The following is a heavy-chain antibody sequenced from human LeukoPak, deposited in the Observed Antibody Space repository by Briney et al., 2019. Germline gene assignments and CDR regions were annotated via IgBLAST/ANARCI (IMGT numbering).Heavy chain of an antibody. D-gene: IGHD3-22*01. CDR2: ISAYNGNT. CDR1: GYTFTSYG. CDR3: ARVAHTLYYYDSSGYYNY. J-gene: IGHJ4*02. Sequence: ASVKVSCKDSGYTFTSYGISWVRQAPGQGLEWMGWISAYNGNTNYAQKLQGRVTMTTDTSTSTAYMELRSLRSDDTAVYYCARVAHTLYYYDSSGYYNYWGQGTLVTVSS. V-gene: IGHV1-18*01.